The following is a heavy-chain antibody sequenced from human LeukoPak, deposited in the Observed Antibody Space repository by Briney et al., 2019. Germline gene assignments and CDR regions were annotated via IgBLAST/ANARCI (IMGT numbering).Heavy chain of an antibody. V-gene: IGHV3-9*01. CDR1: GFTFDDYA. J-gene: IGHJ4*02. D-gene: IGHD1-14*01. Sequence: PGRSLRLSCAASGFTFDDYAMHWVRQAPGKGLEWVSGISWNIGSIGYADSVKGRFTISRDNAKNSLYLQMNSLRAEDTALYYCAKDIATGNRLYYFDYWGQGTLVTVSS. CDR3: AKDIATGNRLYYFDY. CDR2: ISWNIGSI.